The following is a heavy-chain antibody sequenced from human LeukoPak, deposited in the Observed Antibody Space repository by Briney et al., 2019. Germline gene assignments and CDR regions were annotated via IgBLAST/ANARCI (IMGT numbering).Heavy chain of an antibody. V-gene: IGHV4-4*07. CDR3: ARDLSDIGDGGYVENWFDP. CDR1: GGSISSYY. Sequence: SETLSLTCTVSGGSISSYYWSWIRQPAGKGLEWIGRIYTSGSTNYNPSLKSRVTMSVDTSKNQFSLKLSSVTAADTAVYYCARDLSDIGDGGYVENWFDPWGQGTLVTVSS. CDR2: IYTSGST. J-gene: IGHJ5*02. D-gene: IGHD1-26*01.